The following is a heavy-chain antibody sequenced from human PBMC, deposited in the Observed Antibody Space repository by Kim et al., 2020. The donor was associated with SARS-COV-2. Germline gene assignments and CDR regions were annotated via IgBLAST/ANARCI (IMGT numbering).Heavy chain of an antibody. J-gene: IGHJ4*02. D-gene: IGHD5-12*01. Sequence: GGSLRLSCAASGFTFSSYGMHWVRQAPGKGLEWVAVIWYDGSNKYYADSVKGRFTISRDNSKNTLYLQMNSLRAEDTAVYYCARDIVATRNLDYWGQGTLVTVSS. V-gene: IGHV3-33*01. CDR1: GFTFSSYG. CDR2: IWYDGSNK. CDR3: ARDIVATRNLDY.